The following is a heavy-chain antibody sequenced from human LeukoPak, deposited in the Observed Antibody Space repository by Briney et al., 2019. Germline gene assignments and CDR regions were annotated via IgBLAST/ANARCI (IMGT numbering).Heavy chain of an antibody. Sequence: GGSLRLSCAASGFTFSSYAMHWVRQAPGKGLEWVAVISYDGSNKYYADSVKGRFTISRDNSKNTLHLQMNSLRAEDTAVYYCARDGHKFGFYYYYMDVWGKGTTVTVSS. CDR2: ISYDGSNK. V-gene: IGHV3-30*04. CDR1: GFTFSSYA. D-gene: IGHD3-16*01. CDR3: ARDGHKFGFYYYYMDV. J-gene: IGHJ6*03.